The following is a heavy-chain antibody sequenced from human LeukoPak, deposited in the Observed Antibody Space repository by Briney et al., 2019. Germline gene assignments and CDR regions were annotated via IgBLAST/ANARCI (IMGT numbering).Heavy chain of an antibody. D-gene: IGHD3-10*01. CDR1: GFTFTSYD. CDR3: VRDGEGVAISVNYWFDP. Sequence: ASVKVSCKASGFTFTSYDINWVRQASGQGLEWMGWMNPNNGNTGYAQKFQGRVTMTRDTSISTAYMELRGLRSEDTAVYYCVRDGEGVAISVNYWFDPWGQGTLVTVSS. J-gene: IGHJ5*02. V-gene: IGHV1-8*01. CDR2: MNPNNGNT.